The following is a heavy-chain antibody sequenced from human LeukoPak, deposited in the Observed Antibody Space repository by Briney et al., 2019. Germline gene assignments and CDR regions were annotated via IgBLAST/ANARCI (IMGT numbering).Heavy chain of an antibody. Sequence: GASVKVSRKASGYTFIDYYIHWVRQAPGQGLEFPGWISPDSGGTNYPQKFQGRVTLTRDTSISTAYMELSRPRSDDTAVYYCVTLVATNFDYWGQGTLVTVSS. J-gene: IGHJ4*02. CDR3: VTLVATNFDY. CDR2: ISPDSGGT. V-gene: IGHV1-2*02. CDR1: GYTFIDYY. D-gene: IGHD5-12*01.